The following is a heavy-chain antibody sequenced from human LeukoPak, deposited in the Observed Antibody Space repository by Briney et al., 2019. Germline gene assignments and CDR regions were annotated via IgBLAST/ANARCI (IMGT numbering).Heavy chain of an antibody. D-gene: IGHD1-1*01. CDR3: ARGGPVQLEPPVIGPTDY. CDR1: GGSFSGYY. V-gene: IGHV4-34*01. J-gene: IGHJ4*02. Sequence: SETLSLTCAVYGGSFSGYYWSWTRQPPGKELEWIGEINHSRSTNYNPSLKSRVTISVDTSKNQFSLKLSSVTAADTAVYYCARGGPVQLEPPVIGPTDYWGQGTLVTVSS. CDR2: INHSRST.